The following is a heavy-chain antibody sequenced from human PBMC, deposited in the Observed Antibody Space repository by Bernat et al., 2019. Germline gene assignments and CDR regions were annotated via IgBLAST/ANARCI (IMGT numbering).Heavy chain of an antibody. V-gene: IGHV5-51*03. CDR1: GYSLTSYW. Sequence: EVQLVQSGAEVKKPGESLKISCKGSGYSLTSYWIGWVRQRPGKGLEGMGINYPGDSDTRYSPSFQGQVTISATPSISTAYLQWSSLQASASAMYYCSGLGFFGVLNDYAFDIWGQGTMVTVSS. CDR2: NYPGDSDT. D-gene: IGHD3-10*01. J-gene: IGHJ3*02. CDR3: SGLGFFGVLNDYAFDI.